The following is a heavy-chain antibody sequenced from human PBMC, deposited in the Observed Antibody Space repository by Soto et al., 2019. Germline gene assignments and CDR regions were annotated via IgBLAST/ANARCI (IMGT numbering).Heavy chain of an antibody. J-gene: IGHJ4*02. CDR1: GFWLSTTGEA. D-gene: IGHD2-2*01. CDR3: AHRQFRYQLPLFDY. Sequence: PTLVNPTPTLTLPFTFSGFWLSTTGEAVRCILLLPVKALRWLALIYWDGDKCYSPSLKSRLTITKDTSKNQVVFTMTNMDPVDTATYYCAHRQFRYQLPLFDYWGLGTLVTVCS. CDR2: IYWDGDK. V-gene: IGHV2-5*02.